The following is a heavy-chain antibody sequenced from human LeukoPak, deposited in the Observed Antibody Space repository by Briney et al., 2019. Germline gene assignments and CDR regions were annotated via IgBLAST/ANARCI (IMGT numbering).Heavy chain of an antibody. V-gene: IGHV4-31*03. CDR1: GGSISSGGYY. J-gene: IGHJ3*02. Sequence: PSETLSLTCTVSGGSISSGGYYWSWIRQHPGKGLEWIGYIYDSGSTNYNPSLKSRVAISVDTSKNQSSLKLSSVTAADTAVYYCARSIDSSGYYSVLVRNPGAFDIWGQGTMVTVSS. D-gene: IGHD3-22*01. CDR2: IYDSGST. CDR3: ARSIDSSGYYSVLVRNPGAFDI.